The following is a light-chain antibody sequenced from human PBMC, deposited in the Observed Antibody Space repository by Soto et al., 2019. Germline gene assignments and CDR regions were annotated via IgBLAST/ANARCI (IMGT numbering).Light chain of an antibody. Sequence: DIEITQFPATLSVAPGERATLSCRASQSVSSNLAWYQQKPGQAPRLLIYGASTRATGIPARFSGSGSGTAFTLTISSLQSEDFAVYYCQQYNNWPPITFGQGTKVDIK. CDR2: GAS. J-gene: IGKJ1*01. V-gene: IGKV3-15*01. CDR1: QSVSSN. CDR3: QQYNNWPPIT.